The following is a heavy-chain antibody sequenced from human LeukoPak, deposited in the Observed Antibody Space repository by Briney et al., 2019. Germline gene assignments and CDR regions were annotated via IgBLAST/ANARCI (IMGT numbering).Heavy chain of an antibody. J-gene: IGHJ4*02. CDR3: TRDIGGSYTAIDY. CDR2: ISSSSAHI. CDR1: GFTFSSYS. Sequence: GGSLRLSCAASGFTFSSYSMNWVRQAPGKGLEWVSFISSSSAHINYADSVKGRFTISRDNPRNSLYLQMNSLRAEDTAVYYCTRDIGGSYTAIDYWGQGTLVTVSS. V-gene: IGHV3-21*01. D-gene: IGHD1-26*01.